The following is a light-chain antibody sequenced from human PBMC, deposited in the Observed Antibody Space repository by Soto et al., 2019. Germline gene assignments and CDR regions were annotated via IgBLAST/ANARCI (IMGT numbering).Light chain of an antibody. CDR1: QSISSW. V-gene: IGKV1-5*01. Sequence: DIQMTQSPSTLSASVGDRVTITCRASQSISSWLAWYQQKPGKAPKLLIYDASSLESGVPSRFSGSGSGTDFTLTISSLQPEDFATYYCQQYNSYSTFGPATFGQGTKVDIK. CDR2: DAS. J-gene: IGKJ1*01. CDR3: QQYNSYSTFGPAT.